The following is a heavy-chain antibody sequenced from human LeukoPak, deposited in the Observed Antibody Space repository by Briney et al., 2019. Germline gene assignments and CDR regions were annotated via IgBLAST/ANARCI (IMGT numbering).Heavy chain of an antibody. J-gene: IGHJ4*02. Sequence: EASVKVSCKASGYTFTSYYMHWVRQAPGQGLEWMGGIIPIFGTANYAQKFQGRVTITADKSTSTAYMELSSLRSEDTAVYYCARALGYCSGGSCYSFRHYFDYWGQGTLVTVSS. D-gene: IGHD2-15*01. CDR1: GYTFTSYY. CDR3: ARALGYCSGGSCYSFRHYFDY. V-gene: IGHV1-69*06. CDR2: IIPIFGTA.